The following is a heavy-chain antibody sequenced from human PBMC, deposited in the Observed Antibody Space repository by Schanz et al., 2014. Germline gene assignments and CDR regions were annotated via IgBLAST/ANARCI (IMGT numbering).Heavy chain of an antibody. V-gene: IGHV3-23*04. D-gene: IGHD3-9*01. CDR2: ISGSGAST. Sequence: VQLVESGGGVVQPGRSLRLSCATSGLNFDYYGMNWVRQAPGKGLEWISAISGSGASTYYADSVKGRFIISRDNSKNTLYLQVNSLRAEDTAVYYCAKHVRSLTGNDYWGQGTLVTVSS. CDR1: GLNFDYYG. J-gene: IGHJ4*02. CDR3: AKHVRSLTGNDY.